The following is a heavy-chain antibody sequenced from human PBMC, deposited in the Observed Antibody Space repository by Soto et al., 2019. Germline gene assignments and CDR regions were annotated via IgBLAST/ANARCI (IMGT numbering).Heavy chain of an antibody. CDR2: IYYSGST. V-gene: IGHV4-59*01. Sequence: SETLSLTCTVSGGSISSYYWSWIRQPPGKGLEWIGYIYYSGSTNYNPSLKSRVTISVDTSKNQFSLKLSSVTAADTAVYYCRGSAGGSALAVTGANYYYYMDVWGKGTTVTVSS. CDR3: RGSAGGSALAVTGANYYYYMDV. CDR1: GGSISSYY. D-gene: IGHD6-19*01. J-gene: IGHJ6*03.